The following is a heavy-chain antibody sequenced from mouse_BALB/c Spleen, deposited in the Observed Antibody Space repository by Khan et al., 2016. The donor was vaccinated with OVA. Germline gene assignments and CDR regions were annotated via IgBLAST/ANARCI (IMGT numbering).Heavy chain of an antibody. J-gene: IGHJ2*01. CDR3: NAPRADGYFDY. Sequence: VQLQQSGAELVRSGASVKLSCTASGFNIKDYYMHWVKQRPGQGLEWIGWIDPENGDTEYDPKFQGKATMTEDTSSNTAYLQLSSLTSEDTAVSYSNAPRADGYFDYWGQGTTLTVSS. CDR1: GFNIKDYY. V-gene: IGHV14-4*02. CDR2: IDPENGDT.